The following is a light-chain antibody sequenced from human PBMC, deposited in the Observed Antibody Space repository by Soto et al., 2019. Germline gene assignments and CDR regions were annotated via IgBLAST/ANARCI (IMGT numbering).Light chain of an antibody. CDR2: AAS. CDR1: QSVGTS. V-gene: IGKV3-15*01. J-gene: IGKJ4*01. Sequence: DIVLTQSPATLSVSPGDRATLSCRASQSVGTSLAWYQHKLGQTPRLLIYAASTRVTGIPARFSGSRSGPTHPLTLDHPKSEHFGIYYRQHYNHGLPQVPVGGGPKVQI. CDR3: QHYNHGLPQVP.